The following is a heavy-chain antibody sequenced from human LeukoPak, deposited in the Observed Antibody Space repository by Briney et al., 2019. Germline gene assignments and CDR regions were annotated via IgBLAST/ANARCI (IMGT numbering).Heavy chain of an antibody. Sequence: GGSLRLSCAASGFTFSNAWMSWVRQAPGKGLEWVGRIKSKTDGCTTDYAAPVKGRFTIARDDSKNTLYLQMNSLKTEDTAVYYCTTQGVYSSSSDDYWGQGTLVTVSS. CDR3: TTQGVYSSSSDDY. CDR2: IKSKTDGCTT. CDR1: GFTFSNAW. J-gene: IGHJ4*02. D-gene: IGHD6-6*01. V-gene: IGHV3-15*01.